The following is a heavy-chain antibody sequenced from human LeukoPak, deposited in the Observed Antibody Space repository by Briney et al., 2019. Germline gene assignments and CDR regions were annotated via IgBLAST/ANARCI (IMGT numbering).Heavy chain of an antibody. CDR3: ARDRSLLGYSSSSGFDY. V-gene: IGHV1-18*01. D-gene: IGHD6-6*01. J-gene: IGHJ4*02. CDR1: GYTFTSYG. Sequence: ASVKVSCKASGYTFTSYGISWVRQAPGQGLEWMGWISAYNGNTNYAQKLQGRVTMTTDTSTSTAYMELSSLRSEDTAVYYCARDRSLLGYSSSSGFDYWGQGTLVTVSS. CDR2: ISAYNGNT.